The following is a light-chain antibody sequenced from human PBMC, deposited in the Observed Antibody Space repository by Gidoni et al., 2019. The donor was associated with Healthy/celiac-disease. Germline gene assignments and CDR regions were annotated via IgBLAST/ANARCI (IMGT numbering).Light chain of an antibody. CDR3: QQRSNWPPLLT. CDR1: QSVSSY. J-gene: IGKJ4*01. Sequence: EIVLTQSPATLSLSPGERATPSCRASQSVSSYLAWYQQKPGQAPRLLIYDASNRATGIPARFSGSGSGTDFTLTSSSLEPEDFVVYYCQQRSNWPPLLTFGGGTKVEIK. CDR2: DAS. V-gene: IGKV3-11*01.